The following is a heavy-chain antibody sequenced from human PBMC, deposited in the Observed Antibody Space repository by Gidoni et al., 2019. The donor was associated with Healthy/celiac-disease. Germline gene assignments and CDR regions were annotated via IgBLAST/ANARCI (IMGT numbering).Heavy chain of an antibody. V-gene: IGHV3-30*02. CDR2: IRYDGSNK. Sequence: QVQLVESGGGVVQPGGSLRLSCAASGFTFSSYGMHWVRQDPGKGLEWVACIRYDGSNKYYADSVKGRFTISRDNSKNTLYLQMNSLRAEDTAVYYCAKIADTIFGVVRDIHFDYWGQGTLVTVSS. CDR1: GFTFSSYG. CDR3: AKIADTIFGVVRDIHFDY. D-gene: IGHD3-3*01. J-gene: IGHJ4*02.